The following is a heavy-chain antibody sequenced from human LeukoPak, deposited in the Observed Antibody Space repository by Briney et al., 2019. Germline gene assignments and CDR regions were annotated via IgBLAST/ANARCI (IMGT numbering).Heavy chain of an antibody. CDR3: ARGLVGAAVDC. D-gene: IGHD1-26*01. CDR1: GFTFNAYT. J-gene: IGHJ4*02. Sequence: GGSLRLFCGASGFTFNAYTMHWVRQVPGKGLEWVSSMSSSRDYVFYADSVKGRFTIFRDNANQSLDLEMSSLRGEDTAIYYCARGLVGAAVDCWGRGTLVTVSS. CDR2: MSSSRDYV. V-gene: IGHV3-21*01.